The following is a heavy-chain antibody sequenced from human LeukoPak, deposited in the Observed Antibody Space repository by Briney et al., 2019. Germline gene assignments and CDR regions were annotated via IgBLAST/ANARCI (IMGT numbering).Heavy chain of an antibody. V-gene: IGHV3-13*01. CDR1: GFAFSSYD. CDR2: IGTAGDT. CDR3: ARAGGLRIAVAPIDY. J-gene: IGHJ4*02. D-gene: IGHD6-19*01. Sequence: PGGSLRLSCSASGFAFSSYDMHWVRQATGRGLEWVSAIGTAGDTYYLGTVKGRFTISRENAKNSFYLQMNSLRAEDTAVYYCARAGGLRIAVAPIDYWGQGTLVTVSS.